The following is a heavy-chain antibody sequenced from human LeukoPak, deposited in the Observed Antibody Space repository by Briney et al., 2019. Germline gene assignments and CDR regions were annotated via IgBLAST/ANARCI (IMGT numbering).Heavy chain of an antibody. Sequence: QPGGSLRLSCAASGFTFSSYDMHWVRQATGKGLEWVSAIGTAGDTYYPGSVKGRFTISRENAKNSLYLQMNSLRAGDTAVYYCARGGSLLWFGELCGWGQGTLVTVSS. J-gene: IGHJ4*02. CDR1: GFTFSSYD. CDR3: ARGGSLLWFGELCG. V-gene: IGHV3-13*01. D-gene: IGHD3-10*01. CDR2: IGTAGDT.